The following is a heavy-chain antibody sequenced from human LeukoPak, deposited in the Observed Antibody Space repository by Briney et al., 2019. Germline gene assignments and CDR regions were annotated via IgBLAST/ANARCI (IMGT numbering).Heavy chain of an antibody. CDR1: GGTFSSYA. D-gene: IGHD3-22*01. J-gene: IGHJ4*02. CDR3: ARLGDYYDSSGYYGYVDY. V-gene: IGHV1-69*13. Sequence: SVKLSCKASGGTFSSYAISWVRQAPGQGLEWMGGIIPIFGTANYAQKFQGRFTITAEESTSTAYIELSSLRSEDTAVYYCARLGDYYDSSGYYGYVDYWGQGTLVTVSS. CDR2: IIPIFGTA.